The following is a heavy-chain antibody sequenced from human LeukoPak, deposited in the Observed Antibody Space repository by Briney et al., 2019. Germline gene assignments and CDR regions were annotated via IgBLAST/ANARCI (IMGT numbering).Heavy chain of an antibody. V-gene: IGHV1-69*13. D-gene: IGHD5-18*01. CDR2: IIPIFCTA. Sequence: SVKVSCKASGGTFSSYAISWVRQAPGQGLEWMGGIIPIFCTANYAQKFQGRVTITADESTSTAYMELSSLRSEDTAVYYCASRGYSYGPGSAFDIWGQGTMVTVSS. CDR1: GGTFSSYA. CDR3: ASRGYSYGPGSAFDI. J-gene: IGHJ3*02.